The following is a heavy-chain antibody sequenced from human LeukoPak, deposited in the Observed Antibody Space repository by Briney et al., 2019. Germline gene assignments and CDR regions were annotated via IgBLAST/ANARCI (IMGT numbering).Heavy chain of an antibody. Sequence: PGGSLRLSCAASGFTFSSYGMHWVRQAPGKGLEWVAVIWYDGSNKYYADSVKGRFTISRDNSKNTLYLQMNRLRAEDTAVYYCARDSQQLERRAWFDPWGQGTLVTVSS. D-gene: IGHD1-1*01. J-gene: IGHJ5*02. CDR2: IWYDGSNK. CDR3: ARDSQQLERRAWFDP. CDR1: GFTFSSYG. V-gene: IGHV3-33*01.